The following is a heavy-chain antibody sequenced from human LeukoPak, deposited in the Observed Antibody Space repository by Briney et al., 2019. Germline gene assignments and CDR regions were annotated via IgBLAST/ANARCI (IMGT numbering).Heavy chain of an antibody. D-gene: IGHD3-10*01. Sequence: PGGSLRLSCAASGFTFISYWMSWVRRAPGKGLEWVAVISYDGSNTYYADSVKGRFTISRDNSKNMLYLQMNSLRAEDTAVYYCAKPYYYGSRSYMDYWGQGTLVTVSS. CDR3: AKPYYYGSRSYMDY. V-gene: IGHV3-30*18. CDR1: GFTFISYW. CDR2: ISYDGSNT. J-gene: IGHJ4*02.